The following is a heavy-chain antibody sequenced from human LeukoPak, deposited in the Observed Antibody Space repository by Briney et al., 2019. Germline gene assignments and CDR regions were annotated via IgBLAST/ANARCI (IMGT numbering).Heavy chain of an antibody. Sequence: SVKVSCKASVGTFSSYAISWVRQAPAQGLEGMGGIIPIFGTANYAQKFQGRVAITADESTSTAYMELRSLRSEDTAVHYCPSSTRGIVVAYYYYGMDVWGKGTTVTVSS. J-gene: IGHJ6*04. V-gene: IGHV1-69*01. CDR3: PSSTRGIVVAYYYYGMDV. D-gene: IGHD2-15*01. CDR2: IIPIFGTA. CDR1: VGTFSSYA.